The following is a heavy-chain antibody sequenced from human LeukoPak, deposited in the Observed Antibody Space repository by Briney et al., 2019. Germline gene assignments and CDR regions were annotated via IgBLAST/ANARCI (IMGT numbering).Heavy chain of an antibody. Sequence: GGSLRLSCAASGFTFSNYAMSWVRQAPGRGLEWVSAISGSGGSTYYADSVKGRFTISRDNSKNTLYLQMNSLRAVDTAVYYCAKQQGIAAAGTDYWGQGTLVTVSS. J-gene: IGHJ4*02. D-gene: IGHD6-13*01. CDR1: GFTFSNYA. CDR2: ISGSGGST. V-gene: IGHV3-23*01. CDR3: AKQQGIAAAGTDY.